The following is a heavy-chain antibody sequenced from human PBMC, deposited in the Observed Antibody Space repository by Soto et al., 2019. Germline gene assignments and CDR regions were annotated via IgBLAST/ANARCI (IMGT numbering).Heavy chain of an antibody. D-gene: IGHD3-10*01. CDR3: AKAGLSSWYYFDY. V-gene: IGHV3-23*04. Sequence: VQLVESGGGVVQPGRSLRLSCAASGFTFSSYAMSWVRQAPGKGLEWVSAISGSGGSTYYADSVKGRFTISRDNSKNTLYLQMNSLRAEDTAVYYCAKAGLSSWYYFDYWGQGTLVTVSS. CDR1: GFTFSSYA. CDR2: ISGSGGST. J-gene: IGHJ4*02.